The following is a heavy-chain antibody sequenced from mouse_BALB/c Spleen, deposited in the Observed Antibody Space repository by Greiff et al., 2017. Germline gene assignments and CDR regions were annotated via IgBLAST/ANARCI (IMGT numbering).Heavy chain of an antibody. V-gene: IGHV3-6*02. Sequence: EVKLMESGPGLVKPSQSLSLTCSVTGYSITSGYYWNWIRQFPGNKLEWMGYISYDGSNNYNPSLKNRISITRDTSKNQFFLKLNSVTTEDTATYYCASELGLPEYYAMDYWGQGTSVTVSS. D-gene: IGHD3-1*01. CDR3: ASELGLPEYYAMDY. CDR2: ISYDGSN. CDR1: GYSITSGYY. J-gene: IGHJ4*01.